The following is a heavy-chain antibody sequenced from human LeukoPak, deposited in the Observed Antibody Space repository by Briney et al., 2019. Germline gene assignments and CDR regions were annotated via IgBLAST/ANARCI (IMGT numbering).Heavy chain of an antibody. J-gene: IGHJ3*02. V-gene: IGHV3-23*01. CDR1: GFTFSSYA. CDR3: AKVYYYDSSGHDAFDI. CDR2: ISGSGGST. D-gene: IGHD3-22*01. Sequence: GGSLRLSCAASGFTFSSYAMSWVRQAPGKGLEWVSAISGSGGSTYYADSVKGRFTISRDNSKNTLYLQMNSLRAEDTAVYYCAKVYYYDSSGHDAFDIWGQGTMVTVSS.